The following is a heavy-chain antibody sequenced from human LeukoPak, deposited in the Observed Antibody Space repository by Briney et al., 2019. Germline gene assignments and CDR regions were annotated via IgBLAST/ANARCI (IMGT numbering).Heavy chain of an antibody. V-gene: IGHV4-61*02. Sequence: SETLSLTCTVSGGSISSGSYYWSWIRQPAGKGLEWIGRTYTSGSTNYNPSLKSRVTISVDTSKNQFSLKLSSVTAADTAVYYCAREVRGYSYGYRPTELYWYIDVWGRGTLVTVSS. CDR1: GGSISSGSYY. CDR3: AREVRGYSYGYRPTELYWYIDV. J-gene: IGHJ2*01. D-gene: IGHD5-18*01. CDR2: TYTSGST.